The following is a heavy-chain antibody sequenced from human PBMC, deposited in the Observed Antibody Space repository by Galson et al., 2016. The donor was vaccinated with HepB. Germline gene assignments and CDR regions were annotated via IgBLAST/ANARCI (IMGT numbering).Heavy chain of an antibody. J-gene: IGHJ6*01. CDR2: INAHTGDT. D-gene: IGHD1-7*01. CDR3: ARSRKVWEDGTNDYYYYYYVIDV. V-gene: IGHV1-18*01. CDR1: GYMFDSYG. Sequence: SVKVSCKASGYMFDSYGIAWVRQAPGQGLEWVGWINAHTGDTNYAQKFQGRVTMTTDTPTTTAFMELRSLRSGDTAVYYCARSRKVWEDGTNDYYYYYYVIDVWGQGPAVIVSS.